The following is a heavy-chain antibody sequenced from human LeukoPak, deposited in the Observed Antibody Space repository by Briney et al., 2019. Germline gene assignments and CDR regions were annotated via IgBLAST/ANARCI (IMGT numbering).Heavy chain of an antibody. CDR1: GASISGSAYY. Sequence: SETLSLTCTVSGASISGSAYYWSWIRQPAGKGLEWIGRISSSGSTNYNPSLKSRVTISVDTSKNQFSLKLSSVTAADTAVYFCARGPYSYDSSGAFDIWGQGTMVTVSS. D-gene: IGHD3-22*01. V-gene: IGHV4-61*02. CDR2: ISSSGST. J-gene: IGHJ3*02. CDR3: ARGPYSYDSSGAFDI.